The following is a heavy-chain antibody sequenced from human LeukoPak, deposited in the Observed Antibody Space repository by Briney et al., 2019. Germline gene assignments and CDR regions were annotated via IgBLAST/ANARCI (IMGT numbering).Heavy chain of an antibody. CDR3: ARLDATRGGDY. D-gene: IGHD2-15*01. V-gene: IGHV5-51*01. J-gene: IGHJ4*02. Sequence: GESLKISCKGSGYTSAGYWFGWVRPMPGKGLEWMGIIYPGDSDTRYSPSFQGQVIISADKSINTAYLEWGSLKASDTAMYYCARLDATRGGDYWGQGTLVTVSS. CDR2: IYPGDSDT. CDR1: GYTSAGYW.